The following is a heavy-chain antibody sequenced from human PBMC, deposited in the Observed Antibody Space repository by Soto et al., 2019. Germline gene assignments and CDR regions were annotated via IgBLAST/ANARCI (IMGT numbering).Heavy chain of an antibody. CDR2: IKQDGSEK. CDR3: ARDLKYYCDSSGYYSPWAFDI. J-gene: IGHJ3*02. D-gene: IGHD3-22*01. Sequence: GGSLRLSCAASGFTFSSYWMSWVRQAPGKGLEWVANIKQDGSEKYYVDSVKGRFTISRDNAKNSLYLQMNSLRAEDTAVYYCARDLKYYCDSSGYYSPWAFDIWGQGTMVTVSS. V-gene: IGHV3-7*01. CDR1: GFTFSSYW.